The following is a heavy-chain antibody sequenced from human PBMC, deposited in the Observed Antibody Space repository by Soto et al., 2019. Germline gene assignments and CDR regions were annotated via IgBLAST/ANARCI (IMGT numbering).Heavy chain of an antibody. D-gene: IGHD2-21*02. CDR1: GFSLSTSGVG. Sequence: QITLKESGPTLVKPTQTLTLTCTFSGFSLSTSGVGVGWIRQPPGKALECLTLIYWDDDKRYSPSLKSRLTSTKDTSKNQVALTMTNTAAVDTATSYCARQLRDCDRCDYHNWFDPCGQGPLVSVSS. CDR2: IYWDDDK. CDR3: ARQLRDCDRCDYHNWFDP. V-gene: IGHV2-5*02. J-gene: IGHJ5*02.